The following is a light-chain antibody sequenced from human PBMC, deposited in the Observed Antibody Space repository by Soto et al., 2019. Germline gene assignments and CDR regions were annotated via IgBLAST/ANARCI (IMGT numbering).Light chain of an antibody. CDR2: GAS. CDR3: QHYNNLPQFT. V-gene: IGKV1-33*01. Sequence: DIQMTQSPSSLSASVGARVSITCQASEDIRTSLSWFQHKPGRAPKLLIYGASYLETGVPSRFRGSGSGTDFTLTISSLQPEDTATYYCQHYNNLPQFTFGPGTIVDIK. CDR1: EDIRTS. J-gene: IGKJ3*01.